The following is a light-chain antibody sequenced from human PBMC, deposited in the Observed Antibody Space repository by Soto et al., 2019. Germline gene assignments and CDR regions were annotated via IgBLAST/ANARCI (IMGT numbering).Light chain of an antibody. J-gene: IGKJ1*01. V-gene: IGKV1-5*03. CDR2: KAS. Sequence: DIQMTQSPSTLSASVGDRVTITCRASQSISSWLAWYQQKPGKAPKLLIYKASSLESGVPSMFSGSGSGTEFTLTISSLQPDDFATYYCQQYNSSPTFGQGTKVDIK. CDR1: QSISSW. CDR3: QQYNSSPT.